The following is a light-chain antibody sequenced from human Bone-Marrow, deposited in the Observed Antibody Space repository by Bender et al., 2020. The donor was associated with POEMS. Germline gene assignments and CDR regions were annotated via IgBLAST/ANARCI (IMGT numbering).Light chain of an antibody. CDR3: SSYTITNTWV. V-gene: IGLV2-11*01. CDR1: SSDVGAYDY. CDR2: DVS. Sequence: QSALTQPRSVSGSPGQSVTISCTGTSSDVGAYDYVSWFQHHPGKAPKLIIYDVSRPSGVPDRFSGSKSGNTASLIISGLQAEDEADYYCSSYTITNTWVFGRGTKLTVL. J-gene: IGLJ3*02.